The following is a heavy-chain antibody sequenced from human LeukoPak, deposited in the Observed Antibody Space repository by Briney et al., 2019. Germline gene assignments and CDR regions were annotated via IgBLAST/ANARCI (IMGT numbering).Heavy chain of an antibody. J-gene: IGHJ1*01. CDR1: GFTFSSYW. CDR2: IKQDGSEK. Sequence: PGGSLRLSCAASGFTFSSYWMSWVRQAPGKGLEWVANIKQDGSEKYYVDSVKGRFTSYRDNAKNSLYLKMNSLRAEDTAVYCCARDEGYCSSTSCYTAEYFQHWGQGTLVTVSS. D-gene: IGHD2-2*02. CDR3: ARDEGYCSSTSCYTAEYFQH. V-gene: IGHV3-7*01.